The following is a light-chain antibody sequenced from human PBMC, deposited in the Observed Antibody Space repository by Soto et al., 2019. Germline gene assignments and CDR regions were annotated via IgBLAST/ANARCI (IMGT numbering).Light chain of an antibody. J-gene: IGKJ5*01. CDR1: PSVTNY. CDR2: GAS. Sequence: EIVLTQSPATLSLSPGERATLSCRASPSVTNYLAWYQQKPGQAPRLLIYGASTRATGIPDRISGSGSGTDFTLTISRLEPEDLAVYYCQQYASSPPSFGQGTRLEIK. CDR3: QQYASSPPS. V-gene: IGKV3-20*01.